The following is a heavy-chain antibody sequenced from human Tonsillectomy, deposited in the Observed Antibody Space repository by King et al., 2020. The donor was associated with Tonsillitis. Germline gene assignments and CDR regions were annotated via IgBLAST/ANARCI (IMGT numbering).Heavy chain of an antibody. CDR1: GGTFSSYV. V-gene: IGHV1-69*19. CDR3: GITDTGSYGYSDY. J-gene: IGHJ4*02. Sequence: QLVQSGAEVKKPGSSVKVSCKASGGTFSSYVISWGRQAPGQGLEWMGGIIPIFGTANYAQRFQGRVTTTADESTSTAYMELSSMRTDDTAVYYCGITDTGSYGYSDYWGQGTLVTVSS. D-gene: IGHD1-26*01. CDR2: IIPIFGTA.